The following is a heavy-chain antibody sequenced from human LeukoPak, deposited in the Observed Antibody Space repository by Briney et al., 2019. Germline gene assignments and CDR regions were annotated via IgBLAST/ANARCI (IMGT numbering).Heavy chain of an antibody. D-gene: IGHD3-22*01. CDR3: ARDDYYDSSGYCGSGY. J-gene: IGHJ4*02. Sequence: GALRLSCAASGFTFSSYAMHWVRQAPGKGLEWVAVISYDGSNKYYADSVKGRFTISRDNSKNALYLQMNSLRAEDTAVYYCARDDYYDSSGYCGSGYWGQGTLVTVSS. V-gene: IGHV3-30-3*01. CDR2: ISYDGSNK. CDR1: GFTFSSYA.